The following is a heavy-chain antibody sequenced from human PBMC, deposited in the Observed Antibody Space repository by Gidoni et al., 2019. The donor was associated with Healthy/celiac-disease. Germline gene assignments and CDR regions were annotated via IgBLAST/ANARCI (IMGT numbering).Heavy chain of an antibody. CDR3: ARVSPYDYVWGSASGSFDY. CDR1: AGSISSGSYY. Sequence: QVQLQESGPGLVKPSQTLSLTCTVSAGSISSGSYYWSWIRQPAGKGLEWIGRIYTSGSTNYNPSLKSRVTISVDTSKNQFSLKLSSVTAADTAVYYCARVSPYDYVWGSASGSFDYWGQGTLVTVSS. D-gene: IGHD3-16*01. J-gene: IGHJ4*02. V-gene: IGHV4-61*02. CDR2: IYTSGST.